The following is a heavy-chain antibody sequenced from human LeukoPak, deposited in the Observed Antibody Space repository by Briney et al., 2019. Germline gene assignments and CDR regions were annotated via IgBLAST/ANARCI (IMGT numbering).Heavy chain of an antibody. CDR3: ARDSPRTGP. CDR2: INGDGTST. CDR1: GFTFSSYW. J-gene: IGHJ5*02. D-gene: IGHD1-1*01. V-gene: IGHV3-74*03. Sequence: GGSLRLSCAASGFTFSSYWMHWVRQAPGKGLVWVSRINGDGTSTTYADSVKGRFTISRGNAKNTLYLQMNSLRDEDTAVYYCARDSPRTGPWGQGTLVTVSS.